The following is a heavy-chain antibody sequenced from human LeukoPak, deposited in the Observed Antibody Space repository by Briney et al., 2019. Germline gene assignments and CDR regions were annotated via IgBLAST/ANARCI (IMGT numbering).Heavy chain of an antibody. CDR3: ARGGFARSNYYGSGSYYNFLDY. V-gene: IGHV4-34*01. D-gene: IGHD3-10*01. J-gene: IGHJ4*02. CDR2: INHSGST. Sequence: SETLSLTCAVYGGSFSGYYWSWIRQPPGKGLEWIGEINHSGSTNYNPSLKSRVTISVDTSKNLFSLKLSSVTAADTAVYYCARGGFARSNYYGSGSYYNFLDYWGQGTLVTVSS. CDR1: GGSFSGYY.